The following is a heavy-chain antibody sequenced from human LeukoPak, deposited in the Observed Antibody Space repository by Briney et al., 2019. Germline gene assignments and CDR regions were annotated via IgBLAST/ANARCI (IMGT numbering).Heavy chain of an antibody. CDR1: GGSISSYY. Sequence: SETLSLTRTVSGGSISSYYWSWIRQPPGKGLEWIGYIYYSGSTNYNPSLKSRVTISVDTSKNQFSLKLSSVTAADTAVYYCARDSSSPNWFDPWGQGTLVTVSS. CDR2: IYYSGST. J-gene: IGHJ5*02. CDR3: ARDSSSPNWFDP. V-gene: IGHV4-59*01. D-gene: IGHD6-13*01.